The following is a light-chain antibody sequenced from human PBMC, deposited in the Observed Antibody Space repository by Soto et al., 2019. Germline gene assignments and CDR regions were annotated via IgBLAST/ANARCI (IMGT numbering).Light chain of an antibody. CDR2: EVF. V-gene: IGLV2-14*01. CDR1: SSDVGAYDY. Sequence: SVLTQPASVSGSPGQSITISCTGTSSDVGAYDYVSWYQQHPGKAPRLLIYEVFNRPSGVSDRFSGSKSANTASLTISGLLSEDEADYYCSSYTTSSARVFGTGTRSPS. J-gene: IGLJ1*01. CDR3: SSYTTSSARV.